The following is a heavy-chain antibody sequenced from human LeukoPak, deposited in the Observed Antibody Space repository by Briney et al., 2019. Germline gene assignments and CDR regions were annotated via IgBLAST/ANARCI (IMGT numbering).Heavy chain of an antibody. Sequence: SVKVSCTASGGTFSSYAISWVRQAPGQGLEWMGGIIPIFGTANYAQKFQGRVTITADESTSTAYMELSSLRSEDTAVYYCARERSWRDAFDIWGQGTMVTVSS. CDR2: IIPIFGTA. CDR3: ARERSWRDAFDI. CDR1: GGTFSSYA. V-gene: IGHV1-69*13. J-gene: IGHJ3*02.